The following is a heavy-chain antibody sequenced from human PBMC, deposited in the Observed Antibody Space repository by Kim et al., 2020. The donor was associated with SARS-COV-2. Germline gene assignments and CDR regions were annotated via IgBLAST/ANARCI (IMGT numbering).Heavy chain of an antibody. V-gene: IGHV1-69*13. Sequence: SVKVSCKASGGTFSSYAISWVRQAPGQGLEWMGGIIPIFGTANYAQKFQGRVTITADESTSTAYMELSSLRSEDTAVDYCATHTIFGVVPVFVYWGQGTLVTVSS. D-gene: IGHD3-3*01. CDR1: GGTFSSYA. J-gene: IGHJ4*02. CDR2: IIPIFGTA. CDR3: ATHTIFGVVPVFVY.